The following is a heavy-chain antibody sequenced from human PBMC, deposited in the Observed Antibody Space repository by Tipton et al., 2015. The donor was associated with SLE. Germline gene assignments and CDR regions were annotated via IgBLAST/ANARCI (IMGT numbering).Heavy chain of an antibody. Sequence: LRLSCTVSGGSISSYYWSWIRQPAGKGLGWIGRIYTSGSTDYNPSLKSRVTISVDTSKNQFSLKLSSVTAADTAVYYCARDGSGWYEDNYWYFDLWGRGTLVTVSS. D-gene: IGHD6-19*01. V-gene: IGHV4-4*07. CDR3: ARDGSGWYEDNYWYFDL. J-gene: IGHJ2*01. CDR1: GGSISSYY. CDR2: IYTSGST.